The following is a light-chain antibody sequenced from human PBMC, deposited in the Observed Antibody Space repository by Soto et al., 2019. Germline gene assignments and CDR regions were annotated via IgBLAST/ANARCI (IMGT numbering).Light chain of an antibody. CDR3: QQYISYWT. Sequence: DIQMTQSPSTLSVSIGDRVTITCRASQSVRSWLAWYQQKPGKAPRLLIYKASSLQSGVPSRLSGSGSGTEFTLTISSLQPDDFATYYCQQYISYWTFGQGTRVEIK. CDR1: QSVRSW. CDR2: KAS. J-gene: IGKJ1*01. V-gene: IGKV1-5*03.